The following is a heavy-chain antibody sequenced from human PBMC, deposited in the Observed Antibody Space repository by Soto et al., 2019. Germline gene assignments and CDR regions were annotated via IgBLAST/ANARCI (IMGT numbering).Heavy chain of an antibody. V-gene: IGHV1-18*01. CDR3: AREYHGGRGYFSWNCEI. CDR2: RSTSKGDK. Sequence: VQLLQSETEVRRPGASVRVSCKASGYILTNFGINWVRQAPGQGLEWMGWRSTSKGDKQSAQKFQGRFTMTTDTSTNTGYMELTSLTSDDTSVYYCAREYHGGRGYFSWNCEIWGRTTVVTVSS. J-gene: IGHJ2*01. D-gene: IGHD2-15*01. CDR1: GYILTNFG.